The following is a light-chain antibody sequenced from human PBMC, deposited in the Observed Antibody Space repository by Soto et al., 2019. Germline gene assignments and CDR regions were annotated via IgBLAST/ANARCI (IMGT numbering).Light chain of an antibody. CDR1: QSVSSN. CDR2: GAS. CDR3: QQYNNWPIP. J-gene: IGKJ5*01. V-gene: IGKV3-15*01. Sequence: EIVRPQSPATLSVSPGERATLSCRASQSVSSNLAWYQQKPGQAPRLLIYGASTRATGIPARFSGSGSGTEFTLTISSLQSEDVAVYYCQQYNNWPIPFGQGTRLEIK.